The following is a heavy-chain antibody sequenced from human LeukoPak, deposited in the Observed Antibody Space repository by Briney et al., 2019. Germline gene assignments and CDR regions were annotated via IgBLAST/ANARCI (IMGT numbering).Heavy chain of an antibody. CDR3: ARHLGGEDAFDI. Sequence: GGSLRLSCAASGFTFSSYGMHWVRQAPGKGLEWVAFIRYDGSNKYYADSVKGRFTISRDNSKNTLYLQMNSLRAEDTAVYYCARHLGGEDAFDIWGQGTMVTVSS. D-gene: IGHD3-16*01. V-gene: IGHV3-30*02. CDR2: IRYDGSNK. CDR1: GFTFSSYG. J-gene: IGHJ3*02.